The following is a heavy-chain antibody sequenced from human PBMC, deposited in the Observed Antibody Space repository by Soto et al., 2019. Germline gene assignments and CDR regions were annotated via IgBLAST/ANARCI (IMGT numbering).Heavy chain of an antibody. CDR3: ARDVYGDYAYYFDY. J-gene: IGHJ4*02. CDR2: IWYDGSNK. Sequence: QVQLVESGGGVVQPGRSLRLSCAASGFTFSSYGMHWVRQAPGKGLEWVAVIWYDGSNKYYADSVKGRFTISRDNSKNTLYLQMNSLRAEDTAVYYWARDVYGDYAYYFDYWGQGTLVTVSS. CDR1: GFTFSSYG. V-gene: IGHV3-33*01. D-gene: IGHD4-17*01.